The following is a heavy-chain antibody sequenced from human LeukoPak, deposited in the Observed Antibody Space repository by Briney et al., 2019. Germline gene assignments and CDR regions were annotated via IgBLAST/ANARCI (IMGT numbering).Heavy chain of an antibody. Sequence: PGGVLRLSCSASGFNFNYFAMSWIRQAPGKRLEWVSTIGDSGSGRSYTDSVRGRFTISRDNSKNIVYLQMHSLRVDDSAVYYCSRIKYGGNSGYHFDYWGQGTLVTVSS. V-gene: IGHV3-23*01. CDR2: IGDSGSGR. J-gene: IGHJ4*02. D-gene: IGHD4-23*01. CDR1: GFNFNYFA. CDR3: SRIKYGGNSGYHFDY.